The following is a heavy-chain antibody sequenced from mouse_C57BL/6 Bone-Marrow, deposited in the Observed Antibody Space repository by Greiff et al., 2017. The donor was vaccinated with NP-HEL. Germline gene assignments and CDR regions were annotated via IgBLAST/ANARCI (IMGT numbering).Heavy chain of an antibody. Sequence: EVQRVESGGGLVQPGGSLKLSCAASGFTFSDYYMYWVRQTPEQRLEWVAYISNGGGSTYYTDTVKGRVTISRDNAKNTLYLQLSRLKSEDTARYYCDRHGNYSYWGQGTLVTVSA. CDR1: GFTFSDYY. V-gene: IGHV5-12*01. D-gene: IGHD2-1*01. J-gene: IGHJ3*01. CDR2: ISNGGGST. CDR3: DRHGNYSY.